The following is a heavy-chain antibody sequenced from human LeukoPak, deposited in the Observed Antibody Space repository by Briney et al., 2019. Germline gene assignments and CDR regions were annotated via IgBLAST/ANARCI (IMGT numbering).Heavy chain of an antibody. V-gene: IGHV3-23*01. CDR3: AKASHDFWSGYYIGDAFDI. CDR1: GFTFSSYA. Sequence: PGGSLRLSCAASGFTFSSYAMSWVRQAPGKGLEWVSAISGSGGSTYYADSVKGRFTISRDNSKNTLYLQMNSLRAEDTAVYYCAKASHDFWSGYYIGDAFDIWGQGTMVTVSS. D-gene: IGHD3-3*01. J-gene: IGHJ3*02. CDR2: ISGSGGST.